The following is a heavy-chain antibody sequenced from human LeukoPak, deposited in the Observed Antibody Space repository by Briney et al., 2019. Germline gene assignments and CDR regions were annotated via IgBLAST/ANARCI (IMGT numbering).Heavy chain of an antibody. CDR2: ITGSGSGT. V-gene: IGHV3-23*01. Sequence: GGTLRLSCAASGFTFSSYAMSWVRQAPGKGLEWVSGITGSGSGTYYADSVKGRFTISRDNAKNSLFLQMNSLRAEDTAVYYCVRASYYYDTSGSPRGWFDPWGQGTLVTVSS. J-gene: IGHJ5*02. CDR3: VRASYYYDTSGSPRGWFDP. CDR1: GFTFSSYA. D-gene: IGHD3-22*01.